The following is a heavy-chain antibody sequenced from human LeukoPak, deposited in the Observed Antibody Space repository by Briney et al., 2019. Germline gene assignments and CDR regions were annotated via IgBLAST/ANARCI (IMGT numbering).Heavy chain of an antibody. CDR1: GGSISSDY. J-gene: IGHJ6*02. CDR3: ASLIRQGHYAMDV. Sequence: SETLSLTCTVSGGSISSDYCVWIRQPAGKGLEWIGRVDASGNTNYSPSLESRVAMSVDTSKNQFSLRLTSVTAADTAVYYCASLIRQGHYAMDVWGQGTMVTVSS. CDR2: VDASGNT. V-gene: IGHV4-4*07.